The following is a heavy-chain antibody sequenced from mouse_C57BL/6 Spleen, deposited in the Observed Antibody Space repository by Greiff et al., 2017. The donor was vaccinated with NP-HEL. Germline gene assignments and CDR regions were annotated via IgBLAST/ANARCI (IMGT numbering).Heavy chain of an antibody. CDR1: GYAFSSSW. CDR2: IYPGDGDT. Sequence: VQLQQSGPELVKPGASVKISCKASGYAFSSSWMNWVKQRPGKGLEWIGRIYPGDGDTNYNGKFKGKATLTADKSSSTAYMQLSSLTSEDSAVYFCAREGGNYLFAYWGQGTLVTVSA. CDR3: AREGGNYLFAY. V-gene: IGHV1-82*01. J-gene: IGHJ3*01. D-gene: IGHD2-1*01.